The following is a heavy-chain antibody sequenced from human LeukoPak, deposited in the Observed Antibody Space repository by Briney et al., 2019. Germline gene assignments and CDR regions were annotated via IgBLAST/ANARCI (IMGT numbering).Heavy chain of an antibody. Sequence: GRSLRLSCTASGFTFDDYVIHWVRQAPGKGLGWVSGISWNSGSIGYADSVKGRFTISRDNAKNSLYLQMNSLRAEDTALYYCTKHNDYGGTFDIWGQGTMVTLSS. CDR2: ISWNSGSI. CDR3: TKHNDYGGTFDI. D-gene: IGHD4-23*01. J-gene: IGHJ3*02. V-gene: IGHV3-9*01. CDR1: GFTFDDYV.